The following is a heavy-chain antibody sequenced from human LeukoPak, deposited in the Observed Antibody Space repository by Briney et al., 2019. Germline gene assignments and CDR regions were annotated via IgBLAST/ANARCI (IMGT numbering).Heavy chain of an antibody. Sequence: PSETLSLTCTVSGGSISSSSYYWGWIRQPPGKGLEWIGSIYYSGSTYYNPSLKSRVTISVDTSKNQFSLKLSSVTAADTAVYYCAREYSSSRRRYFQHWGQGTLVTVSS. J-gene: IGHJ1*01. CDR3: AREYSSSRRRYFQH. V-gene: IGHV4-39*07. D-gene: IGHD6-6*01. CDR1: GGSISSSSYY. CDR2: IYYSGST.